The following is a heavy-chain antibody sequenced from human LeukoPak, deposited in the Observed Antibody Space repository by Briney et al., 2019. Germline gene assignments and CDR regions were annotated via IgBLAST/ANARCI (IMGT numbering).Heavy chain of an antibody. D-gene: IGHD4-23*01. CDR1: GGSISSSSYY. V-gene: IGHV4-39*01. CDR3: ARLHYGGNYGYYYYYMDV. Sequence: SETLSLTCTVSGGSISSSSYYWGWIRQPPGKGLEWIGSIYYTGSTYYNPSLKSRVTISVDTSKSQFSLKLSSVTAADTAVYYCARLHYGGNYGYYYYYMDVWGKGTAVTISS. J-gene: IGHJ6*03. CDR2: IYYTGST.